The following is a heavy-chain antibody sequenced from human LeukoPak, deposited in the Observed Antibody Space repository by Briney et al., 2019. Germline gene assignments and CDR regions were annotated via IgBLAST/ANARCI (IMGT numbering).Heavy chain of an antibody. Sequence: GPLRLSCAASGFTFNSYGMHWVRQAPGKGLEWVAVISYDGSNKYYADSVKGRFTISRDNSKNTLCLQMNSLRAEDTAVYYCAKETRYSSSWRSYYYYGMDVWGQGTTVTVSS. J-gene: IGHJ6*02. D-gene: IGHD6-13*01. CDR2: ISYDGSNK. CDR3: AKETRYSSSWRSYYYYGMDV. V-gene: IGHV3-30*18. CDR1: GFTFNSYG.